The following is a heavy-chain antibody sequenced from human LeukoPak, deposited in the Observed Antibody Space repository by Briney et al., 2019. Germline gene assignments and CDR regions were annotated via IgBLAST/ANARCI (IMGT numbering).Heavy chain of an antibody. Sequence: ATVKVSCKASGYTFTGYYMHWVRQAPGQGLEWMGWINPNSGGTNYAQKFQGRVTMTRDTSISTAYMELSRLRSDDTAVYYCARRGEPSYYDSSGSSPFDPWGQGTQVTVSS. J-gene: IGHJ5*02. CDR3: ARRGEPSYYDSSGSSPFDP. V-gene: IGHV1-2*02. D-gene: IGHD3-22*01. CDR2: INPNSGGT. CDR1: GYTFTGYY.